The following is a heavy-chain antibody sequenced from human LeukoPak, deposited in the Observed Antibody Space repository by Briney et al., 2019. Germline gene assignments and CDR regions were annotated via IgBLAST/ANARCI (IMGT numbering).Heavy chain of an antibody. D-gene: IGHD2-2*01. CDR1: GGTFSSYA. CDR3: ATDPTWAPGKDY. CDR2: IIPILGIA. J-gene: IGHJ4*02. Sequence: SVKVSCKASGGTFSSYAISWVRQAPGQGLEWMGRIIPILGIANYAQKFQGRVTITADKSTSTAYMELSSLRSEDTAVYYCATDPTWAPGKDYWGQGTLVTVSS. V-gene: IGHV1-69*04.